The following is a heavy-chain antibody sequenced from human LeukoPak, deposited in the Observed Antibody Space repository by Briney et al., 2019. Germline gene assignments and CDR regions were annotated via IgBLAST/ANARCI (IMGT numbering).Heavy chain of an antibody. V-gene: IGHV1-8*01. CDR3: ARGFYYYGLDV. J-gene: IGHJ6*02. Sequence: ASVKVSCKASGYTFTRYDINWVRQAPGQGLEWMGWMNPNNGNTGYAQKFQGRVTITRSTSIDTAYMELNALTSDYTAACYCARGFYYYGLDVWGQGTTVTVSS. CDR2: MNPNNGNT. CDR1: GYTFTRYD.